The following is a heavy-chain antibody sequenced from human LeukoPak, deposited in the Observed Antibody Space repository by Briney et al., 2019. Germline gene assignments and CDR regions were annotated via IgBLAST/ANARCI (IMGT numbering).Heavy chain of an antibody. Sequence: GGSLRLSCAASGFTFSSYWMHWVRQAPGKGLEWVSRINTDGSSTTYADSVKGRFTISRDNAKKTLDLQMNSLRAEDTAVYYCATGTGMVRGVKYYYYYYGMDVWGQGTTVTVSS. CDR1: GFTFSSYW. J-gene: IGHJ6*02. CDR2: INTDGSST. CDR3: ATGTGMVRGVKYYYYYYGMDV. D-gene: IGHD3-10*01. V-gene: IGHV3-74*01.